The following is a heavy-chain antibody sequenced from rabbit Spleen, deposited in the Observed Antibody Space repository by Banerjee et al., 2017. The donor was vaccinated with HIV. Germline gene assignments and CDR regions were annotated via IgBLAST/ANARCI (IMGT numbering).Heavy chain of an antibody. CDR3: ARDLVGVIGWNFYL. Sequence: QLEESAGGLVQPGGSLRLSCKASGFTLSSYYMNWVRQAPGKGLEWIGYIDPLFGITYYATWVNGRFSISRENAQNTVFLQMTSLTAADRATYFCARDLVGVIGWNFYLWGPGTLVTVS. CDR2: IDPLFGIT. J-gene: IGHJ4*01. D-gene: IGHD2-1*01. V-gene: IGHV1S7*01. CDR1: GFTLSSYY.